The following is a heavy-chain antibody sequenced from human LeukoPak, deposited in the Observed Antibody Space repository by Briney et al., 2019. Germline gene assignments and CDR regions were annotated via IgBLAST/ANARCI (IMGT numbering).Heavy chain of an antibody. CDR1: GFTFSSYE. D-gene: IGHD2-21*01. J-gene: IGHJ4*02. V-gene: IGHV3-7*01. CDR3: AKDRVGGALEF. Sequence: GGSLRLSCAASGFTFSSYEMNWVRQGPGKGLEWVACIKENGSEEKYVDSVRGRFTISRDNAKNSLYLQMNSLRVEDTAVYYCAKDRVGGALEFWGQGTLATVSS. CDR2: IKENGSEE.